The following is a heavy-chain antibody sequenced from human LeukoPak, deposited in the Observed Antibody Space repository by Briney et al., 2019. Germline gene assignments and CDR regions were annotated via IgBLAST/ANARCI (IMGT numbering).Heavy chain of an antibody. V-gene: IGHV1-2*02. CDR3: ARGPATLYYYDSSGYYSILDY. J-gene: IGHJ4*02. CDR1: GYTFTSYA. Sequence: ASVKVSCKASGYTFTSYAMNWVRQAPGQGLEWMGWINPNSGGTNYAQKFQGRVTMTRNTSISTAYMELSRLRSDDTAVYYCARGPATLYYYDSSGYYSILDYWGQGTLVTVSS. D-gene: IGHD3-22*01. CDR2: INPNSGGT.